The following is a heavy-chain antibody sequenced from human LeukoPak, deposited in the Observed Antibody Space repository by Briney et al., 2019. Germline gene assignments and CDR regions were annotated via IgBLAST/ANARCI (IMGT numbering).Heavy chain of an antibody. CDR1: GGSFSGYY. CDR3: ARGWNYNY. J-gene: IGHJ4*02. V-gene: IGHV4-34*01. CDR2: INHSGST. Sequence: PSETLSLTCAVYGGSFSGYYWSWIRQPPGKGLEWIGEINHSGSTNYNPSLKSRVTISVDTSKNQFSLKLSSVTAADTAVYYCARGWNYNYWGQGTLVTASS. D-gene: IGHD1-7*01.